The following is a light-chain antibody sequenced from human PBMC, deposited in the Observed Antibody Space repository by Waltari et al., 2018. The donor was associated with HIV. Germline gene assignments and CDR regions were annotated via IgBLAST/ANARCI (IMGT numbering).Light chain of an antibody. J-gene: IGLJ3*02. CDR3: GTWDTSLGAGV. Sequence: QSVLTQPPSVSAAPGQKVTISCSASSSQFGHDFVSCYQHPPGAAPKLLIDDNDKRPSGISDRFSGSKSGTSATLGITGLQTGDEADYYCGTWDTSLGAGVFGGGTKLTVL. V-gene: IGLV1-51*01. CDR1: SSQFGHDF. CDR2: DND.